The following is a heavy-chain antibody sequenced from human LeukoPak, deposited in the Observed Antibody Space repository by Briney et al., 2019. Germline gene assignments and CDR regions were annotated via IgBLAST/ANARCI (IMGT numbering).Heavy chain of an antibody. CDR2: IYSGGST. V-gene: IGHV3-66*02. CDR1: GFTVSSNY. CDR3: ARETPDYDFWSGYTY. J-gene: IGHJ4*02. D-gene: IGHD3-3*01. Sequence: PGGSLRLSCAASGFTVSSNYMSRVRQAPGKGLEWVSVIYSGGSTYYADSVKGRFTISRDNSKNTLYLQMNSLRAEDTAVYYCARETPDYDFWSGYTYWGQGTLVTVSS.